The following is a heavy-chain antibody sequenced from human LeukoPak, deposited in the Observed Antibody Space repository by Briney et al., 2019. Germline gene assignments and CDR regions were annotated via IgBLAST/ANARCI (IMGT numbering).Heavy chain of an antibody. D-gene: IGHD3-10*01. CDR2: ISRSGSTK. J-gene: IGHJ4*02. CDR3: ARSHLGEYGSGSYYYFDY. V-gene: IGHV3-48*04. CDR1: GFTFSSYW. Sequence: PGGSLRLSCAASGFTFSSYWMSWVRQAPGKGLEWVSSISRSGSTKYYADSVKGRFTISRDNAKNSLFLQMNSLRAEDTAVYYRARSHLGEYGSGSYYYFDYWGQGTLVTVSS.